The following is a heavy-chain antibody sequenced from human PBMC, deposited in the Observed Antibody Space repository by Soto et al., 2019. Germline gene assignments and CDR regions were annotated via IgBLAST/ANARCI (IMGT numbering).Heavy chain of an antibody. Sequence: PSETLSLTCTVSGGSISSYYWSWIRQPPGKGLEWIGYIYYSGSTNYNPSLKSRVTISVDTSKNQFSLKLSPVTAADTAVYYCARGVPATAGVSVGAFDIWGQGTMVTVSS. J-gene: IGHJ3*02. V-gene: IGHV4-59*01. CDR3: ARGVPATAGVSVGAFDI. D-gene: IGHD2-2*01. CDR1: GGSISSYY. CDR2: IYYSGST.